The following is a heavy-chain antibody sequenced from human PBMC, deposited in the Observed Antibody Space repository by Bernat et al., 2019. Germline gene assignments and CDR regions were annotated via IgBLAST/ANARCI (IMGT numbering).Heavy chain of an antibody. Sequence: EVQLVESGGGLVKPGGSLRVSCAASGFTFSIYNMNWIRQAPGTGLAWVSSISSGCKYIYYADSVKGRFTISRDDAKKVVYLQMISLRAEYTAVYYCARDADLEWGQGTLVTVSS. V-gene: IGHV3-21*01. CDR1: GFTFSIYN. J-gene: IGHJ4*02. CDR2: ISSGCKYI. CDR3: ARDADLE.